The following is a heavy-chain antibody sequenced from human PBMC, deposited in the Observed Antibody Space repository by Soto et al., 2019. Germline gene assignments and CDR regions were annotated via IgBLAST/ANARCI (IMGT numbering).Heavy chain of an antibody. D-gene: IGHD5-12*01. CDR1: GYSFTSYW. CDR2: IDPSDSYT. J-gene: IGHJ6*02. CDR3: ASRHWSYSGYDPRYGMDV. Sequence: PGESLKISCKGSGYSFTSYWISWVRQMPGKGLEWMGRIDPSDSYTNYSPSFQGHVTISADKSISTAYLQWSSLKASDTAMYYCASRHWSYSGYDPRYGMDVWGQGTTVTVSS. V-gene: IGHV5-10-1*01.